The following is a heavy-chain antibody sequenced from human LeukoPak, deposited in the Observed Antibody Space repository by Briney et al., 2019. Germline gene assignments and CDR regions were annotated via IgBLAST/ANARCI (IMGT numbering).Heavy chain of an antibody. CDR2: IKSDGSAT. Sequence: PGGSLRLSCAASGFSFSTHWMHWVRQAPGKGLVYVAQIKSDGSATAYADSVKGRFTISRDNAKNTLYLEMSSLRAEDTAVYYCGSPTVVARDHWGQGTLVTVSS. V-gene: IGHV3-74*01. J-gene: IGHJ4*02. CDR3: GSPTVVARDH. D-gene: IGHD3-22*01. CDR1: GFSFSTHW.